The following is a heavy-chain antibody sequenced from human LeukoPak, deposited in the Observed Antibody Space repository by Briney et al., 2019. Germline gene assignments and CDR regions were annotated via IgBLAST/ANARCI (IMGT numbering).Heavy chain of an antibody. CDR1: GFIFRNDW. Sequence: GGSLRLSCVGSGFIFRNDWMHWVRQAPGKGLVWVSGISSSGGATYYADSVKGRFTVSRDNSKNTLYLQMDSLRAEDTAVYYCALTYAWGQGTLVTVSS. J-gene: IGHJ5*02. CDR2: ISSSGGAT. CDR3: ALTYA. D-gene: IGHD4-17*01. V-gene: IGHV3-23*01.